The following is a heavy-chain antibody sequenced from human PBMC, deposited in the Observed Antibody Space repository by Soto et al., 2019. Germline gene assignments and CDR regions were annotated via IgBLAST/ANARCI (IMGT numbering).Heavy chain of an antibody. CDR3: ARGLSTGSHYAGGWYYFDS. CDR1: GESFSGHI. Sequence: QVQLQQSGAGLLKPSETLSLTCAVYGESFSGHIWTWIRQTPGKGLQWIGQINHSGSASYNPSLRRRVTISVPPSNSQFSQELSSVTAADTAVYYCARGLSTGSHYAGGWYYFDSWGQGTQVTVSS. J-gene: IGHJ4*02. V-gene: IGHV4-34*01. D-gene: IGHD6-19*01. CDR2: INHSGSA.